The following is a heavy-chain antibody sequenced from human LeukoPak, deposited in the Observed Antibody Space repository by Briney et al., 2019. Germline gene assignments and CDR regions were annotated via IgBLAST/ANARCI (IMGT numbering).Heavy chain of an antibody. V-gene: IGHV3-53*01. Sequence: GGSLRLSCAASGFTVSSNYMSWVRQAPGKGLEWVSVIYSGGSTYYADSVKGRFTISRDNAKNALYLQMNTLGAEDTAVYYCASLTVGATGHCWGQGILVTVSS. J-gene: IGHJ4*02. CDR1: GFTVSSNY. D-gene: IGHD1-26*01. CDR3: ASLTVGATGHC. CDR2: IYSGGST.